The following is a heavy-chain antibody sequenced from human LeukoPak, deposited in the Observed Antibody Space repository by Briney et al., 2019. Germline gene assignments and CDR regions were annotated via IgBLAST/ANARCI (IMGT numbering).Heavy chain of an antibody. D-gene: IGHD1-7*01. Sequence: PGGSLRLSCAASGFTFSSYGMHWVRQAPGKGLEWVAFIRYDGSNKYYADSVKGRFTISRDNSKNTLYLQMNSLRAEDTAVYYCAKLPAGITGTSDYWGQGTLVTVSS. V-gene: IGHV3-30*02. CDR2: IRYDGSNK. CDR3: AKLPAGITGTSDY. CDR1: GFTFSSYG. J-gene: IGHJ4*02.